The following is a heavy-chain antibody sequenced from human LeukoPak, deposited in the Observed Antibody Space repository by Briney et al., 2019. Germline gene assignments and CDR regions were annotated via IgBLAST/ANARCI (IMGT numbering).Heavy chain of an antibody. CDR3: ARDPYGMDV. CDR1: GFTFSSYA. Sequence: GGSLRLSCAASGFTFSSYAMSWVRQAPGKGLEWVSAISGSGGSTYYADSVKGRFTISRDNAENSLYLQMNSLRAEDTAVYYCARDPYGMDVWGQGTTVTVSS. CDR2: ISGSGGST. J-gene: IGHJ6*02. V-gene: IGHV3-23*01.